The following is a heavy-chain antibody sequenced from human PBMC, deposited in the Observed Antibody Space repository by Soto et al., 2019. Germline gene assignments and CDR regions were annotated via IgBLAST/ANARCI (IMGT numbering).Heavy chain of an antibody. CDR2: ISSSSYI. D-gene: IGHD5-12*01. Sequence: GGSLRLSCAASGFTFSSYSMNWVRQAPGKGLEWVSSISSSSYIYYADSVKGRFTISRDNAKNSLYLQMNSLRAEDTAVYYCARDADIVATIDYWGQGTLVTVSS. CDR3: ARDADIVATIDY. V-gene: IGHV3-21*01. CDR1: GFTFSSYS. J-gene: IGHJ4*02.